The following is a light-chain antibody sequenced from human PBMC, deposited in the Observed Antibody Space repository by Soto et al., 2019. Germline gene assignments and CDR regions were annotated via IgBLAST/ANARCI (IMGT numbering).Light chain of an antibody. Sequence: DIQMTQSPSSLSASVGDRVSITCRASQTIIRYLSWYQQKPGKAPKLLISAASSLQSGVSSRFNGSRSGTDFTLTISSPQSDDFATYYCQQTYSTPWTLGLGTKVDIK. V-gene: IGKV1-39*01. CDR3: QQTYSTPWT. CDR2: AAS. CDR1: QTIIRY. J-gene: IGKJ1*01.